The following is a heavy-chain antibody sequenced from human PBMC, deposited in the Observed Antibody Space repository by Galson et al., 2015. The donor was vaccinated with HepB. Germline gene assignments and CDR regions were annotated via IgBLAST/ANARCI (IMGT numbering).Heavy chain of an antibody. CDR3: AREYDSSGYYEVIGRNYYYYGMDV. D-gene: IGHD3-22*01. V-gene: IGHV1-46*01. J-gene: IGHJ6*02. CDR2: INPSGGST. CDR1: GYTFTSYY. Sequence: SVKVSCKASGYTFTSYYMHWVRQAPGQGLEWMGIINPSGGSTSYAQKFQGRVTMTRDTSTSTVYMELSSLRSEDTAVYYCAREYDSSGYYEVIGRNYYYYGMDVWGQGNTVTVSS.